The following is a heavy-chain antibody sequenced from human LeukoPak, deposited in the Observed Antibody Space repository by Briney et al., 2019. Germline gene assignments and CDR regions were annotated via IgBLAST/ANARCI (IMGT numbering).Heavy chain of an antibody. J-gene: IGHJ4*02. CDR2: IRGSGSPI. CDR1: GFTFSSYW. CDR3: VRDPEALDY. Sequence: GGSLRLSCAASGFTFSSYWMHWVRQAPGKGLEWVSYIRGSGSPIYYADSVKGRFTISRDNAKNSLYLQMNSLRDEDTAVYYCVRDPEALDYWAREPRSPSPQ. V-gene: IGHV3-48*02.